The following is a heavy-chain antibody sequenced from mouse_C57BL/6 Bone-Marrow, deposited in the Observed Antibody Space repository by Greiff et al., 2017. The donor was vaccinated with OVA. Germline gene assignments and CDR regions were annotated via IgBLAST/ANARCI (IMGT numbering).Heavy chain of an antibody. CDR2: IDPEDGDT. D-gene: IGHD1-1*01. CDR1: GFNFNDYY. J-gene: IGHJ1*03. Sequence: EVQLQESGAELVRPGASVKLSCTASGFNFNDYYMHWVKQRPEQGLEWIGWIDPEDGDTDYAPKFQGKATMTADTSSNTAYLQLSSLTSEDPAVYYCTTNDGSSNWYFDDWGKGTTVTVSS. V-gene: IGHV14-1*01. CDR3: TTNDGSSNWYFDD.